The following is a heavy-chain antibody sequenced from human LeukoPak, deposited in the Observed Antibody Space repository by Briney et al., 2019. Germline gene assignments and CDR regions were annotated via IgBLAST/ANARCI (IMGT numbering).Heavy chain of an antibody. D-gene: IGHD1-26*01. Sequence: SETLSLTCTVSGGSISGSGYYWGWVRQPPGKGLEWIGYIYYSGSTNYNPSLKSRVTISVDKSKNQFSLKLSSVTAADTAVYYCARGAGSLYWGQGTLVTVSS. CDR2: IYYSGST. CDR1: GGSISGSGYY. V-gene: IGHV4-61*05. J-gene: IGHJ4*02. CDR3: ARGAGSLY.